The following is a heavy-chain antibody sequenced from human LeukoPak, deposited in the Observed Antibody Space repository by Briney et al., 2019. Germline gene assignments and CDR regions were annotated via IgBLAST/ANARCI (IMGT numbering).Heavy chain of an antibody. CDR2: IYYSGST. J-gene: IGHJ3*02. D-gene: IGHD6-13*01. V-gene: IGHV4-30-4*01. Sequence: PSETLSLTCTVSGGSISSGDYYWSWIRQPPGKGVEWIGYIYYSGSTYYNPSLKSRVTISVDTSKNQFSLKLSSVTAADTAVYYCARDKEQQLAGAFDIWGQGTMVTVSS. CDR1: GGSISSGDYY. CDR3: ARDKEQQLAGAFDI.